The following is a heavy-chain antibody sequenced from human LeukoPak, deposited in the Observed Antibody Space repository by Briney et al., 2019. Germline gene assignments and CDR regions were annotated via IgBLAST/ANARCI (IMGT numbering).Heavy chain of an antibody. D-gene: IGHD3-10*01. CDR1: GYTFTLYY. J-gene: IGHJ4*02. Sequence: ASVQVSCKASGYTFTLYYMHWVRQAPGQGLEWMGWINPNSGGTNYAQKFQGRVTMTRDTSISTAYMELSRLRSDDTALYYCTRDVRPRGGIDSWGQGTLVTVSS. CDR2: INPNSGGT. V-gene: IGHV1-2*02. CDR3: TRDVRPRGGIDS.